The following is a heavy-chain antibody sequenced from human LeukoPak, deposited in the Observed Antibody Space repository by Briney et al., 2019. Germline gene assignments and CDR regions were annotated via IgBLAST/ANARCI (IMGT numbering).Heavy chain of an antibody. Sequence: ASVKVSCKASGYTFTGYYMHWVRQAPGQGLEWMGWINPNSGGTNYAQKFQGRVTMTRDTSISTAYMELSRLRSDGTAVYYCARPIYCSGGSCYSSFDYWGQGTLVTVSS. CDR1: GYTFTGYY. CDR2: INPNSGGT. CDR3: ARPIYCSGGSCYSSFDY. V-gene: IGHV1-2*02. D-gene: IGHD2-15*01. J-gene: IGHJ4*02.